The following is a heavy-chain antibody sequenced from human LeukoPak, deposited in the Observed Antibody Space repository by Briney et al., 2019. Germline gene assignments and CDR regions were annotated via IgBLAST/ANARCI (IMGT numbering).Heavy chain of an antibody. CDR1: GGSISSGTYY. J-gene: IGHJ4*02. Sequence: SETLSLTCTVSGGSISSGTYYWNWIRQPAGKGLEWIGRIYASGSTNYNPSLNSRVTISVDTSKNQFSLKLRSVTAADTAVYYCARHNTLLRYFDWLFGWSGPFDYWGQGTLVTVSS. V-gene: IGHV4-61*02. CDR2: IYASGST. D-gene: IGHD3-9*01. CDR3: ARHNTLLRYFDWLFGWSGPFDY.